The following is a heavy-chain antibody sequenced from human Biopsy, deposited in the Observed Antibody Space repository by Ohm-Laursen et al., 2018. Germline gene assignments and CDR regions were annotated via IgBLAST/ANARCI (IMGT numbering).Heavy chain of an antibody. CDR2: IDWNSRNI. Sequence: SLRLSCAASGFSFDDFAMHWVRQSPGKGLEWVAGIDWNSRNISYGDSVKGRFSVSRDNAKNSLYLQMNSLRGEDTALYYCVKDTNWNYVWDRPGATKGMDVWGQGTTVTVSS. D-gene: IGHD1-7*01. J-gene: IGHJ6*02. CDR3: VKDTNWNYVWDRPGATKGMDV. CDR1: GFSFDDFA. V-gene: IGHV3-9*01.